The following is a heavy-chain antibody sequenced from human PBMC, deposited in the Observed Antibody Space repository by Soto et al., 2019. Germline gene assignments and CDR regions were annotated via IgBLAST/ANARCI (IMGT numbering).Heavy chain of an antibody. D-gene: IGHD2-2*01. Sequence: VQLVQSGAEVKKPGSSVNVSCKASGGTFSSDAIHWVRQAPGQGLEWMGGIIPIFGTTNYAQKFQGRVTITADESTSTAYMKLSSLRSEYTAVYYCAREACITTSCYHWFDPWGQGTLVTVSS. V-gene: IGHV1-69*12. CDR1: GGTFSSDA. CDR3: AREACITTSCYHWFDP. CDR2: IIPIFGTT. J-gene: IGHJ5*02.